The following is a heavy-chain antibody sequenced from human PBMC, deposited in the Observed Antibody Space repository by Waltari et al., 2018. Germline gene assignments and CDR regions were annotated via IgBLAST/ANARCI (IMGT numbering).Heavy chain of an antibody. J-gene: IGHJ4*02. CDR2: IKQDGSET. CDR3: ATDFWSGYEWD. D-gene: IGHD3-3*01. V-gene: IGHV3-7*04. Sequence: EMQLVESGGGLVQPGGSLRLSCAASGFTFRNYWMNWVRQAPGKGLEWVANIKQDGSETNYVDSVKGRFTISRDNAKNSLFLQMNSLRAEDTAVYYCATDFWSGYEWDWGQGTLVTVSS. CDR1: GFTFRNYW.